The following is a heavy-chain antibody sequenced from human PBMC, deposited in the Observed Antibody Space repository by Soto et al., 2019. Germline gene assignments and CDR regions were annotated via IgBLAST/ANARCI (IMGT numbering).Heavy chain of an antibody. CDR1: SGSISSSNW. V-gene: IGHV4-4*02. CDR3: ARVDYDYIWGSYRPTLFDY. D-gene: IGHD3-16*02. Sequence: SETLSLTCAVSSGSISSSNWLSWVRQPPGKGLEWIGEIYHSGSTNYNPSLKSRVTISVDKSKNQFSLKLSSVTAADTAVYYCARVDYDYIWGSYRPTLFDYWGQGTLVTVSS. J-gene: IGHJ4*02. CDR2: IYHSGST.